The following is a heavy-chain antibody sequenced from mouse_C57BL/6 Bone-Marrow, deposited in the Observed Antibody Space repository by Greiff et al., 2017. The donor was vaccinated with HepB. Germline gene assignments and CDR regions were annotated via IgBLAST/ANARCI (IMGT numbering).Heavy chain of an antibody. CDR3: TSMRLRRGGGLYYYAMDY. V-gene: IGHV1-5*01. J-gene: IGHJ4*01. CDR2: IYPGNSDT. D-gene: IGHD2-4*01. Sequence: SGTVLARPGASVKMSCKTSGYTFTSYWMHWVKQRPGQGLEWIGAIYPGNSDTSYNQKFKGKAKLTAVTSASTAYMELSSLTNEDSAVYYCTSMRLRRGGGLYYYAMDYWGQGTSVTVSS. CDR1: GYTFTSYW.